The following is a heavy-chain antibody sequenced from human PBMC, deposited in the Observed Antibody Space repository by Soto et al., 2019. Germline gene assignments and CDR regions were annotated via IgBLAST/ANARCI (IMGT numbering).Heavy chain of an antibody. CDR2: ISYDGSSK. CDR1: GFSFSNYG. Sequence: SGFSFSNYGMDWVRQAPGKGLEWVAVISYDGSSKYHADSVKGRFTISRDNSKNTLHLQMNSLRAEDTAVYYCSKDRRGGRAVLDSWGQGTPVTVSS. D-gene: IGHD2-8*01. J-gene: IGHJ4*02. V-gene: IGHV3-30*18. CDR3: SKDRRGGRAVLDS.